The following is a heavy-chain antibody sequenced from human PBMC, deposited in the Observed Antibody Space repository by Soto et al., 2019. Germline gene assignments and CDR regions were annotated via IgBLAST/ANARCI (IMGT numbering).Heavy chain of an antibody. V-gene: IGHV1-2*02. CDR3: TKKGGGPFRFDP. J-gene: IGHJ5*02. CDR1: GYSFIDYY. CDR2: ISPRSGGT. Sequence: ASVKVSCKASGYSFIDYYIHWVRQAPGQGLEWMGWISPRSGGTNYAQKFRGRVTITSDTSINTAYMELTSLSSDDTSVYYCTKKGGGPFRFDPWGQGPRVIVCS.